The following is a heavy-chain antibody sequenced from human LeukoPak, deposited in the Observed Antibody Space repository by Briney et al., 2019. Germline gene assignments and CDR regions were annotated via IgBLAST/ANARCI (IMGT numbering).Heavy chain of an antibody. Sequence: GGSRSLSCAAPGFTFRDYAMHRVGQPPGKGLEWLSLITVERDITYHADSVKGRFTISIDNKENSLYLQTNSLRTEHPALSYRANDTPTGDYVLDSWGQGTLVIVS. D-gene: IGHD4-17*01. CDR1: GFTFRDYA. CDR3: ANDTPTGDYVLDS. J-gene: IGHJ4*02. CDR2: ITVERDIT. V-gene: IGHV3-43*02.